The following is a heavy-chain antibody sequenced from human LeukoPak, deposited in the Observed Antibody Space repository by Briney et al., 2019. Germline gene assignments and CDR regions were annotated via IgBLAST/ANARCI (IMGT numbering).Heavy chain of an antibody. J-gene: IGHJ4*02. CDR3: AKERWQQLPFFYFDY. CDR2: ISYDGSNK. D-gene: IGHD6-13*01. V-gene: IGHV3-30*18. CDR1: GFTFSSYG. Sequence: GGSLRLSCAASGFTFSSYGMHWVRQAPGKGLEWVAVISYDGSNKNHADSVKGRFTVSRDNSKNTLYLQMDSLRPEDTAVYFCAKERWQQLPFFYFDYWGQGTVVTVSS.